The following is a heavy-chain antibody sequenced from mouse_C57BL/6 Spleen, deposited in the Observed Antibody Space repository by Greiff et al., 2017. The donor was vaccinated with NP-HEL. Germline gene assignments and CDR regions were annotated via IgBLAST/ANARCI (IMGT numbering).Heavy chain of an antibody. Sequence: QVQLQQSGAELARPGASVKLSCKASGYTFTSYGISWVKQRTGQGLEWIGEIYPRSGNTYYNEKFKGKATLTADKSSSTAYMELRSLTSEDSAVYCCARGGVSTTVVPHWYFDVWGTGTTVTVSS. D-gene: IGHD1-1*01. CDR3: ARGGVSTTVVPHWYFDV. V-gene: IGHV1-81*01. J-gene: IGHJ1*03. CDR1: GYTFTSYG. CDR2: IYPRSGNT.